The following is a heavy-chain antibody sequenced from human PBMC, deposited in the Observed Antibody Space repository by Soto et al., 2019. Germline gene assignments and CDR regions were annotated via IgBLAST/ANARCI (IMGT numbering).Heavy chain of an antibody. J-gene: IGHJ6*02. D-gene: IGHD3-10*01. V-gene: IGHV4-4*02. CDR3: ASIWFGKLGGMDV. CDR1: GGSISSSNC. CDR2: IYHSGST. Sequence: TSETLSLTCAVSGGSISSSNCWSFVRQPPGKGLEWIGEIYHSGSTNYNPSLKSRVTISVDKSKNQFSLKLSSVTAADTAVYYCASIWFGKLGGMDVWGQGTTVTVSS.